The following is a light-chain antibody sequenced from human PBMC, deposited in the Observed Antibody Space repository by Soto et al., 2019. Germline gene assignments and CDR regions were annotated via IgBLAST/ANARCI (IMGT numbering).Light chain of an antibody. CDR3: SSYTSSNTLV. CDR2: EVS. V-gene: IGLV2-14*01. Sequence: QSVLTQPASVSGSPGQSITISCTGTSSDVGDYDYVSWYQQHPGKAPKLMIYEVSNRPSGVSHRFSGSKSGNTASLTISGLQAEDEADYYCSSYTSSNTLVFGTGTKLTVL. CDR1: SSDVGDYDY. J-gene: IGLJ1*01.